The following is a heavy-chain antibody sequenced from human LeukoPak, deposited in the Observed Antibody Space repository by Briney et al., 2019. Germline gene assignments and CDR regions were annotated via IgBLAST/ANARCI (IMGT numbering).Heavy chain of an antibody. CDR1: GFTVSSNY. Sequence: QPGGSLRLSCAASGFTVSSNYMTWVRQAPGKGLEWVSVTYSGGRTYYADSVKGRFTISRDNSKNTLYLQMNSLRAEDTAVYYCARVYYGSGSLHYYYYYMDVWGKGTTVTISS. CDR2: TYSGGRT. V-gene: IGHV3-53*01. J-gene: IGHJ6*03. D-gene: IGHD3-10*01. CDR3: ARVYYGSGSLHYYYYYMDV.